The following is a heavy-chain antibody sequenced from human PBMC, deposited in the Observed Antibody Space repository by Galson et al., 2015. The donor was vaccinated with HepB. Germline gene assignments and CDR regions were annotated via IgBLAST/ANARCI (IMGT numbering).Heavy chain of an antibody. CDR3: AKDMGYSSSSGSDY. J-gene: IGHJ4*02. CDR1: GFTFDDYA. Sequence: SLRLSCAASGFTFDDYAMHWVRQAPGKGLEWVSGISWNSGSIGYADSVKGRFTISRDNAKNSLYLQMNSLRAEDTALYYCAKDMGYSSSSGSDYWGQGTLVTVSS. V-gene: IGHV3-9*01. D-gene: IGHD6-6*01. CDR2: ISWNSGSI.